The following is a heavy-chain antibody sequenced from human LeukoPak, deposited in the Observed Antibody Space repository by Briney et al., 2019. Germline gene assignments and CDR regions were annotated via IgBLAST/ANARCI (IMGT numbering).Heavy chain of an antibody. CDR3: ARDGPRGHGQLLTYDAFDI. Sequence: ASVKASCKASGYTFTGYYMHWVRQAPGQGLEWMGWINTNTGNPTYAQGFTGRFVFSLDTSVSTAYLQISSPKAEDTAVYYCARDGPRGHGQLLTYDAFDIWGQGTMVTVSS. D-gene: IGHD2-2*01. J-gene: IGHJ3*02. CDR2: INTNTGNP. V-gene: IGHV7-4-1*02. CDR1: GYTFTGYY.